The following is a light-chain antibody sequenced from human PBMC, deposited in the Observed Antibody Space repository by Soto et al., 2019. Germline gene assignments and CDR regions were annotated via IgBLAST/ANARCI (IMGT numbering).Light chain of an antibody. CDR2: GAS. V-gene: IGKV3-15*01. CDR1: QSVSSN. J-gene: IGKJ5*01. Sequence: EIVMTQSPATLSVSPGERATLSCRASQSVSSNLAWYQQKPGQAPRLLVYGASTRATGFPARFSGSGSGTEFTVICSSLQSEDFAVYYWQEDKTWPPTSGDGTRLEI. CDR3: QEDKTWPPT.